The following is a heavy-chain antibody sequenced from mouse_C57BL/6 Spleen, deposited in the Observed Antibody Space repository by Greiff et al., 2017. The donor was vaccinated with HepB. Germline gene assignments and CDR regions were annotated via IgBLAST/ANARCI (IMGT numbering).Heavy chain of an antibody. CDR2: IYPRSGNT. CDR3: ARSGTTVVAKYFDV. D-gene: IGHD1-1*01. V-gene: IGHV1-81*01. Sequence: QVQLQQSGAELARPGASVKLSCKASGYTFTSYGISWVKQRTGQGLEWIGEIYPRSGNTYYNEKFKGEATLTADKSSSTAYMELRSLTSEDSAVYFCARSGTTVVAKYFDVWGTGTTVTVSS. CDR1: GYTFTSYG. J-gene: IGHJ1*03.